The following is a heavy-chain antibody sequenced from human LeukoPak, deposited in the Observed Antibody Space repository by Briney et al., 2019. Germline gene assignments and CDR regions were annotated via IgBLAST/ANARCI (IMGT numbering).Heavy chain of an antibody. V-gene: IGHV4-31*03. CDR3: ASAVNSGSYYNNFDY. D-gene: IGHD3-10*01. CDR2: IYYSGTT. J-gene: IGHJ4*02. Sequence: SETLSLTCTVSGGSISAGISYWSWIRQYPGKGLEWIGYIYYSGTTYYNPSLKSRVSISLDTSKNQFSLKLSSVTAADTAVYYCASAVNSGSYYNNFDYWGQGTLVTVSS. CDR1: GGSISAGISY.